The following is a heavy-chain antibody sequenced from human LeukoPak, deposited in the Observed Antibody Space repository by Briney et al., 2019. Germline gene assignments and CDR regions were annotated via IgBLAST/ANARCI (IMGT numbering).Heavy chain of an antibody. V-gene: IGHV3-30-3*01. J-gene: IGHJ4*02. Sequence: PGGSLRLSCAASGFTFSSYAMHWVRQAPGKGLEWVAVISYDGSNKYYADSVKGRFTISRDNFKNTLYLQMNSLRAEDTAVYYCARVTVVTGNDYWGQGTLVTVSS. CDR2: ISYDGSNK. CDR3: ARVTVVTGNDY. CDR1: GFTFSSYA. D-gene: IGHD4-23*01.